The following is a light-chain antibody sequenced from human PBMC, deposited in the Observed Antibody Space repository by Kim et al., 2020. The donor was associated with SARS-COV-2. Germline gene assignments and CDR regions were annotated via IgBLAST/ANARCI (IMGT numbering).Light chain of an antibody. CDR3: ASWDDSLKGYF. CDR2: HNN. CDR1: HSSLGRNP. Sequence: QSVLTQPPSASGTPGQRVTISCSGSHSSLGRNPVNWYHQLPGTAPKLLIYHNNMRPSGVPDRVSGSKSGPSGSLAISGLQSEDEGDYYCASWDDSLKGYFFGTGTKVTVL. V-gene: IGLV1-44*01. J-gene: IGLJ1*01.